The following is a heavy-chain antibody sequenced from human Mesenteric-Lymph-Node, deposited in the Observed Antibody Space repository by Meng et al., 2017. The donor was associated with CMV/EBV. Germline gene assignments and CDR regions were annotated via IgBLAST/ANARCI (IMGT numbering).Heavy chain of an antibody. J-gene: IGHJ4*01. D-gene: IGHD6-6*01. Sequence: SETLSLTCTVSGGSIGSSSYYWGWIRQPPGKGLEWIGSIYYNGSAWYNPSLQSRVTISVDTSKNRFSLRLTSVTAADTAMYYCARVRGSSVVDYWGQGTLVTVSS. CDR3: ARVRGSSVVDY. CDR1: GGSIGSSSYY. CDR2: IYYNGSA. V-gene: IGHV4-39*07.